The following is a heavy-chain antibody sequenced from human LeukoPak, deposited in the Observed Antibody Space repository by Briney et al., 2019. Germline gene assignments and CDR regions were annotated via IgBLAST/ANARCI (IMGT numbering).Heavy chain of an antibody. CDR3: AKGGRTAARPNSFDY. CDR2: IWYDGSNK. V-gene: IGHV3-33*06. CDR1: GFTFSSYG. Sequence: PGGSLRLSCAASGFTFSSYGMHWVRQAPGKGLEWVAVIWYDGSNKYYADSVKGRFTIPRDNSKNTLYLQMNSLRAEDTAVYYCAKGGRTAARPNSFDYWGQGTLVTVSS. J-gene: IGHJ4*02. D-gene: IGHD6-6*01.